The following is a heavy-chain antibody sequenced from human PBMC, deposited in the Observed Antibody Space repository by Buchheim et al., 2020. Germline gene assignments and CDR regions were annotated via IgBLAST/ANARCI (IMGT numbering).Heavy chain of an antibody. D-gene: IGHD6-19*01. CDR1: GFTFSSYE. V-gene: IGHV3-48*03. J-gene: IGHJ4*02. CDR2: ISSSGSTI. Sequence: EVQLVESGGGLVQPGGSLRLSCAASGFTFSSYEMNWVRQAPGKGLEWVSYISSSGSTIYYADSVKGRFTISRDNAKNSLYLKMNSLRAEDTAVYYCARESLSSGWYPLLDYWGQGTL. CDR3: ARESLSSGWYPLLDY.